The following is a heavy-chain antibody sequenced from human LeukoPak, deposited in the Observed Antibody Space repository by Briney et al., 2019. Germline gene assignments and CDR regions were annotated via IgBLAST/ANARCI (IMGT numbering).Heavy chain of an antibody. CDR1: GYTFTGNY. V-gene: IGHV1-2*04. J-gene: IGHJ4*02. CDR3: ARDYGDYFDY. D-gene: IGHD4-17*01. Sequence: ASVKVSCKASGYTFTGNYMHGVRRPPGQGLGWMGWTNPNSGGTNYAQKFQGWVTMTRDTSISTAYMELSRLRSDDTAVYYCARDYGDYFDYWGQGTLVTVSS. CDR2: TNPNSGGT.